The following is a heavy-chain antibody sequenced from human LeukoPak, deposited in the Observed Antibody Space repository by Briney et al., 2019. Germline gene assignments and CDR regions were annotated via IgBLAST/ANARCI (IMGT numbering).Heavy chain of an antibody. D-gene: IGHD2-8*02. J-gene: IGHJ4*02. V-gene: IGHV3-48*02. CDR2: ISTSSGTM. Sequence: GGSLRLSCAASGFTFSSFGMYWVRQAPGKGQEWLSYISTSSGTMYYADSVKGRFTISRDNAKNSLSLQMNSLRDEDTAVYYCARDHCTGGVCYYYSDYWGQGTLVAVSS. CDR3: ARDHCTGGVCYYYSDY. CDR1: GFTFSSFG.